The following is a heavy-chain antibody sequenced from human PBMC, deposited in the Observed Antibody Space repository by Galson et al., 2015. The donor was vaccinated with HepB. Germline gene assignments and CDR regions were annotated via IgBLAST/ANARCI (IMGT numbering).Heavy chain of an antibody. CDR2: LYSGGRT. CDR1: GFTVSSSY. D-gene: IGHD3-3*01. Sequence: SLRLSCAASGFTVSSSYMSWVRQAPGKGLEWVSALYSGGRTYYADSVKGRFSISSDNFKNILYLQMNSLRAEDTGVYYSTNHDFWGAYSDSWGQGTLVTVSS. V-gene: IGHV3-53*01. J-gene: IGHJ5*01. CDR3: TNHDFWGAYSDS.